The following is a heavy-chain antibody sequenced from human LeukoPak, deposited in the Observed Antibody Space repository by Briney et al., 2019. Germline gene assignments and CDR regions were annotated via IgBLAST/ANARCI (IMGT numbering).Heavy chain of an antibody. CDR2: IYYSGST. J-gene: IGHJ6*02. CDR3: ARDKGNYDFWSGYTDYYGMDV. V-gene: IGHV4-59*01. Sequence: SETLSLTCAVYGGSFSGYYWSWIRQPPGKGLEWIGYIYYSGSTNYNPSLKSRVTISVDTSKNQFSLKLSSVTAADTAVYYCARDKGNYDFWSGYTDYYGMDVWGQGTTVTVSS. D-gene: IGHD3-3*01. CDR1: GGSFSGYY.